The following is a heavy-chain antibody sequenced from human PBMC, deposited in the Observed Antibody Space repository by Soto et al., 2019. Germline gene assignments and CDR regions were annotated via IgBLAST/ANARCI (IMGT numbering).Heavy chain of an antibody. CDR3: ARRERAAGTDWWFVP. J-gene: IGHJ5*02. CDR1: GGSISSSSFH. CDR2: IYYSGST. V-gene: IGHV4-39*01. Sequence: QLQLQESGPGLVKPSETLSLTCTVSGGSISSSSFHWGWIRQPPGKGLEWIGSIYYSGSTYYSPSLKSRVTIAVDTSKNQFSLRLSSVTAADTAVYYCARRERAAGTDWWFVPWGQGTLVTVSS. D-gene: IGHD6-13*01.